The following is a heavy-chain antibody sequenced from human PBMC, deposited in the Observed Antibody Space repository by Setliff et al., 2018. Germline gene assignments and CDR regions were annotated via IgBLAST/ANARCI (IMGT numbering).Heavy chain of an antibody. CDR1: GFTFSSYW. CDR2: IKQDGSEK. CDR3: ARDHAYGSRFYYYYYGMDV. Sequence: GGSLRLSCAASGFTFSSYWMSWVRQAPGKGLEWVANIKQDGSEKYYVDSVKGRFTISRDNAKNSLYLQMNSLRAEDTAVYYCARDHAYGSRFYYYYYGMDVWGQRTTVTVSS. V-gene: IGHV3-7*01. D-gene: IGHD3-10*01. J-gene: IGHJ6*02.